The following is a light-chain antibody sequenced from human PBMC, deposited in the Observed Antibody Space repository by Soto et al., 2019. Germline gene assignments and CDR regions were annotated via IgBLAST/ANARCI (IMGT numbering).Light chain of an antibody. V-gene: IGKV1-9*01. CDR1: QGIRSY. CDR2: AAS. Sequence: DIQLTQSPSFLSASPGDRVTITCRASQGIRSYLAWYQQSPGRAPKLLIYAASTLQSGVPSRFSGSGSGTESTLTISSLQPEDFATYYCQQLNTFPITFGQGTRLEIK. J-gene: IGKJ5*01. CDR3: QQLNTFPIT.